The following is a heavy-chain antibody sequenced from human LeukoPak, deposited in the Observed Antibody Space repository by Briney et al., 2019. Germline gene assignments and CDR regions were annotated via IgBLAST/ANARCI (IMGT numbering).Heavy chain of an antibody. Sequence: SETLSLTCTVSGGSISSGSYYWSWIRQPAGKGLEWIGRIYTSGSTNYNPSLKSRVTISVDTSKNQFSLKLSSVTAADTAVYYCARAEKGSSSYSRYYYYMDVWGKGTTVPVSS. V-gene: IGHV4-61*02. CDR1: GGSISSGSYY. CDR2: IYTSGST. D-gene: IGHD6-13*01. J-gene: IGHJ6*03. CDR3: ARAEKGSSSYSRYYYYMDV.